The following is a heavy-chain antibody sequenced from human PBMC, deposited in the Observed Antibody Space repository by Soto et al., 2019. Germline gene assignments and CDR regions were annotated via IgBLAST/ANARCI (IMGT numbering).Heavy chain of an antibody. D-gene: IGHD3-3*01. CDR2: INPHGGST. V-gene: IGHV1-46*01. CDR3: ARSSGGNFGIIIEGSNWFDP. Sequence: GPVKVSCKAPGDTFTSYYLNWVRQAPGQGLEWMGVINPHGGSTKYAQKLQGRVTMTRDTSRSTVYMELRSLRSDDTAIYYCARSSGGNFGIIIEGSNWFDPWGQGTLVTVSS. CDR1: GDTFTSYY. J-gene: IGHJ5*02.